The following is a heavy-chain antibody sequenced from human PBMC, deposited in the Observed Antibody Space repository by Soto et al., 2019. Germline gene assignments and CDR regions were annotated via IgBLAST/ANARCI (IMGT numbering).Heavy chain of an antibody. V-gene: IGHV3-33*01. CDR2: IWHDGKEK. CDR3: ASDPGQDEAMDY. J-gene: IGHJ4*02. Sequence: QVQVVESGGGVVQPGRSLKLSCAASGFTFSNFGMHWVRQAPGKGLEWVAVIWHDGKEKYYADSAKGRSTISRDNSKKTLYLQMNSLRAEDTAVYYCASDPGQDEAMDYWGQGTLVTVSS. CDR1: GFTFSNFG.